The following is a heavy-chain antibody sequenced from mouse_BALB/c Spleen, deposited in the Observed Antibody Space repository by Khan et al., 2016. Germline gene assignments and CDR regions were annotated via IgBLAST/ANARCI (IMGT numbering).Heavy chain of an antibody. CDR2: IYPGNSDT. CDR1: GYSFTSYW. D-gene: IGHD1-1*01. J-gene: IGHJ4*01. Sequence: VQLKQSGTVLARPGTSVKMSCKASGYSFTSYWMHWVKQRPGQGLEWIGAIYPGNSDTRYTQKFKVKAKLTAVTSASTAYMELNSLTNEDSAVXSSTGYVGRSGCLDYWGQGTSVTVSS. CDR3: TGYVGRSGCLDY. V-gene: IGHV1-5*01.